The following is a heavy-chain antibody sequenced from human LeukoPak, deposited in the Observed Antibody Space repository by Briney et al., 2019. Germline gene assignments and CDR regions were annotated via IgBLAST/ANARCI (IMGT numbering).Heavy chain of an antibody. D-gene: IGHD3-3*01. V-gene: IGHV4-39*07. CDR1: GGSISSSSYY. Sequence: SETLSLTCTVSGGSISSSSYYWGWIRQPPGTGLEWIGSIYHSGSTYYNPSLKSRVTISVDTSKNQFSLKLSSVTAADTAVYYCARGVRFFPSPYSHLKPYYYYYYIDVWGKGTTVTISS. CDR2: IYHSGST. CDR3: ARGVRFFPSPYSHLKPYYYYYYIDV. J-gene: IGHJ6*03.